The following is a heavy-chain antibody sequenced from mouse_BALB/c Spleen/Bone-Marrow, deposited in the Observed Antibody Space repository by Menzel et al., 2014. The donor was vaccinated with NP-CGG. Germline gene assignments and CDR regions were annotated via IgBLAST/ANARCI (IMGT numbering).Heavy chain of an antibody. CDR1: GYSITGGYF. J-gene: IGHJ4*01. CDR2: ISYDGSN. CDR3: TRALMIVTGPMDY. D-gene: IGHD2-4*01. V-gene: IGHV3-6*02. Sequence: ESGPGLVKPSQSLSLTCSVTGYSITGGYFWNWIRQFPGNKLEWMGYISYDGSNNYNPSLKNRISIIRDTSRNQFFLKLNSVTTEDTAGYFCTRALMIVTGPMDYWGQGTSVTVSS.